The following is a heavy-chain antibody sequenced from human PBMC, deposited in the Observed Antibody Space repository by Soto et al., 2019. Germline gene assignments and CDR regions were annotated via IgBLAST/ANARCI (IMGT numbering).Heavy chain of an antibody. D-gene: IGHD6-13*01. CDR1: GFTFDDYA. CDR3: AKDYGIAATGTPHYFDY. CDR2: ISWNSGSI. V-gene: IGHV3-9*01. Sequence: GGSLRLSCAASGFTFDDYAMHWVRQAPGKGLEWVSGISWNSGSIGYADSVKGRFTISRDNAKNSLYLQMNSLRAEDTALYYCAKDYGIAATGTPHYFDYWGQGTLVTV. J-gene: IGHJ4*02.